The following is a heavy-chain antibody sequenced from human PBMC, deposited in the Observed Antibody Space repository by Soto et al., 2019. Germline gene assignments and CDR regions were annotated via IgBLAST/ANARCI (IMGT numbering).Heavy chain of an antibody. Sequence: QVQVQESGPGLVKPSETLSLTCTVSGGSIRSDEYYWSWIRQPPGEGLEWIGYIYYSGSTSYNPSLKSRLTISIDTSKNQVSLTLTSVSDADTAVYYCARDRSTSPEYFDYWGQGTLVTVSS. CDR1: GGSIRSDEYY. J-gene: IGHJ4*02. CDR2: IYYSGST. V-gene: IGHV4-30-4*01. CDR3: ARDRSTSPEYFDY.